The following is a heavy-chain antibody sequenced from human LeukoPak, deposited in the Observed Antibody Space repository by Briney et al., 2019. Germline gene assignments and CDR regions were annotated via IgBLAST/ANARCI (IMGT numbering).Heavy chain of an antibody. CDR1: GFTFSSYA. CDR3: ARDRNVRVKPYCSSTHCFYYYMDV. V-gene: IGHV3-30-3*01. D-gene: IGHD2-2*01. Sequence: GGSLRLSCAASGFTFSSYAMHWVRQAPGKGLEWVAVISYDGSNKYYADSVKGRFTISRDNSKNTLYLQMNSLRAEDTAVCYCARDRNVRVKPYCSSTHCFYYYMDVWGKGTTVTVSS. J-gene: IGHJ6*03. CDR2: ISYDGSNK.